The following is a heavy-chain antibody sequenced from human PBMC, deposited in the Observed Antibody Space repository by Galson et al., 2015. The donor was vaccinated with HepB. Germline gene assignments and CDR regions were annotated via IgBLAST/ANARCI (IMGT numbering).Heavy chain of an antibody. D-gene: IGHD4-17*01. CDR1: GYTFITYG. J-gene: IGHJ4*02. V-gene: IGHV1-18*01. CDR2: ISTYNGNT. Sequence: SVKVSCKASGYTFITYGISWVRQAPGQGLEWMGWISTYNGNTNYAQRLQGRVTMTTDTSTSTAYMELRSLRSDDTAVYYCARSLVFAMTTMSSRPTTPYYFDYWGQGTLVTVSS. CDR3: ARSLVFAMTTMSSRPTTPYYFDY.